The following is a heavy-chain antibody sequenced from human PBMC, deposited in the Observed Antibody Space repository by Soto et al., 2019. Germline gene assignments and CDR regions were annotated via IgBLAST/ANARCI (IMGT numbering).Heavy chain of an antibody. CDR3: TRVDSGYSYGYEFNWFDP. CDR1: GFTFGDYA. J-gene: IGHJ5*02. D-gene: IGHD5-18*01. CDR2: IRSKAYGGTT. Sequence: GGSLRLSCTASGFTFGDYAMSWFRQAPGKGLEWVGFIRSKAYGGTTEYAASVKGRFTISRDDSKSIAYLQMNSLKTEDTAVYYCTRVDSGYSYGYEFNWFDPWGQGTLVTVSS. V-gene: IGHV3-49*03.